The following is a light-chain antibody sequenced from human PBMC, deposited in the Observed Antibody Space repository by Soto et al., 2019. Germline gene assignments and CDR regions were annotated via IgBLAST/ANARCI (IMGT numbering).Light chain of an antibody. Sequence: DIQMTQSPSSLSASVGDRVTITCRASQDIRNYLAWFQQTPGTVPKLLIYDASTLRSGVPSRFSGRGSGTEFTLTISSLQSEDFAVYYCQQYNNWPWTFGQGTKVEIK. J-gene: IGKJ1*01. V-gene: IGKV1-27*01. CDR3: QQYNNWPWT. CDR2: DAS. CDR1: QDIRNY.